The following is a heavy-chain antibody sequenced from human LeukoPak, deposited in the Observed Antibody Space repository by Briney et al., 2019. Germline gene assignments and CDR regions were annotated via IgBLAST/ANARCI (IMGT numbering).Heavy chain of an antibody. V-gene: IGHV3-48*03. Sequence: GGSLRLSCAASGFTFSSYEMNWVRQAPGKGLEWVSYISSSGSTIYYADSVKGRFTISRDNAKNSLCLQMNSLRAEDTAVYYCARDPDTSYGVYWGQGTLVTVSS. J-gene: IGHJ4*02. CDR2: ISSSGSTI. CDR3: ARDPDTSYGVY. D-gene: IGHD5-18*01. CDR1: GFTFSSYE.